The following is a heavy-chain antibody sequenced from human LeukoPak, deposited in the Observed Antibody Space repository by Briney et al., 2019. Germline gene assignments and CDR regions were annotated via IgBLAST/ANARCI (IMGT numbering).Heavy chain of an antibody. J-gene: IGHJ4*02. CDR1: GYTFTSYD. V-gene: IGHV1-8*01. Sequence: GASVKVSCKASGYTFTSYDINWVRQATGQGLEWMGWMNPNSGNTGYAQKFQGRVTMTRHTSISTAYMELSSLRSEDTAVYYCARRRTYDFWSGYYRVFGYWGQGTLVTVSS. CDR2: MNPNSGNT. D-gene: IGHD3-3*01. CDR3: ARRRTYDFWSGYYRVFGY.